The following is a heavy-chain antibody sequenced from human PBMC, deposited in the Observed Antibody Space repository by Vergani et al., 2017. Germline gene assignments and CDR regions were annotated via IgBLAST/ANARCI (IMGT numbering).Heavy chain of an antibody. J-gene: IGHJ6*03. CDR1: GFTFSSYW. CDR2: IKQDGSEK. D-gene: IGHD3-3*01. V-gene: IGHV3-7*01. Sequence: EVQLVESGGGLVQPGGSLRLSCAASGFTFSSYWMSWVRQAPGQGLEWVANIKQDGSEKYYVDSVKGRFTISRDNANNALYLQMNSLRAEDTAVYYCSRDHPGGWSGYYHYYYYYMDVWGKGTTVTVSS. CDR3: SRDHPGGWSGYYHYYYYYMDV.